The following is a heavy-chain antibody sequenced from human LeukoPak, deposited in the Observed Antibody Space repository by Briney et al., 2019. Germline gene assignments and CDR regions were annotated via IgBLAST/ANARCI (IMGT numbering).Heavy chain of an antibody. CDR3: ARGGSGGDFDY. CDR2: IGTAGDT. V-gene: IGHV3-13*01. CDR1: GFTLSSYD. Sequence: GGSLRLSCAASGFTLSSYDMHWVRQATGKGLEWVSAIGTAGDTYYPGSVKGRFTISRENAKNSLYLQMNSLRAGDTAVYYCARGGSGGDFDYWGQGTLVTVSS. J-gene: IGHJ4*02. D-gene: IGHD3-10*01.